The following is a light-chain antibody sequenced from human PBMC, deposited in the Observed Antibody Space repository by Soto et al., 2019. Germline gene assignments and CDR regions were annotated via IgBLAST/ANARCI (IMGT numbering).Light chain of an antibody. J-gene: IGKJ2*01. CDR2: GAS. V-gene: IGKV3-20*01. CDR3: QQYGRSPMFT. CDR1: QSVSSNY. Sequence: IGLTQAPGTLSFSPGERATLSCRASQSVSSNYLAWYQQKPGQAPRLLIYGASRGAAGIPDRFSGSGSGTDFTLTNSRLEPEDFAVYFCQQYGRSPMFTFGQGTKLEVK.